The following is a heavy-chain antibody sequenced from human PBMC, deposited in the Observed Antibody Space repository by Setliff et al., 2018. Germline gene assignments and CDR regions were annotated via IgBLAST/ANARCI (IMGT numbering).Heavy chain of an antibody. CDR3: ARDTSGRDALDV. J-gene: IGHJ3*01. V-gene: IGHV3-23*01. CDR1: GFTFTSYA. CDR2: ISGSGGST. D-gene: IGHD3-10*01. Sequence: HPGGSLRLSCAASGFTFTSYAMNWVRQAPGKGLEWVSAISGSGGSTDYADSVKGRFTISRDNSKNTLYLQMNGLRAEDTAIYYCARDTSGRDALDVWGQGTTVTVSS.